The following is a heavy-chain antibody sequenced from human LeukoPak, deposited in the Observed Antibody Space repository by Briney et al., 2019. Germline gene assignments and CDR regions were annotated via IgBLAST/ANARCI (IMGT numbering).Heavy chain of an antibody. CDR1: GGSISSYY. D-gene: IGHD3-3*01. CDR3: AGDPPPPGRSGYRFDAFDI. V-gene: IGHV4-59*01. CDR2: IYYSGST. J-gene: IGHJ3*02. Sequence: PSETLSLICTVSGGSISSYYWSWIRQPPGKGLEWIGYIYYSGSTNYNPSLKSRVTISVDTSKNQFSLKLRSVTAADTAVYYCAGDPPPPGRSGYRFDAFDIWGQGTMVTVSS.